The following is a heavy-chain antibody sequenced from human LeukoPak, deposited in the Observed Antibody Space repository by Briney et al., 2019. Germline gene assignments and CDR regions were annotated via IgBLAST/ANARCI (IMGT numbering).Heavy chain of an antibody. CDR3: ARGIAVVPAVSFDY. J-gene: IGHJ4*02. CDR2: VNHSGST. CDR1: GGSFSGYY. V-gene: IGHV4-34*01. D-gene: IGHD2-2*01. Sequence: SETLSLTCAVYGGSFSGYYWSWIRQPPGKGLEWIGEVNHSGSTNYNPSLKSRVTISVDTSKNQFSLKLSSVTAADTAVYYCARGIAVVPAVSFDYWGQGTLVTVSS.